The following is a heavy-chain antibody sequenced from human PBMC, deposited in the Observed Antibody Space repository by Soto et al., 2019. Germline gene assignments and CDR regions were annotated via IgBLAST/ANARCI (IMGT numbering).Heavy chain of an antibody. V-gene: IGHV3-30-3*01. CDR1: GFTFSSYA. J-gene: IGHJ6*02. CDR2: ISYDGSNK. CDR3: ARGSSYDFWSGSPYGLDV. D-gene: IGHD3-3*01. Sequence: GGSLRLSCAASGFTFSSYAMHWVRQAPGKGLEWVAVISYDGSNKYYADSVKGRFTISRDNSKNTLYLQMNSLRAEDTAVYYCARGSSYDFWSGSPYGLDVWGQGTTVTVSS.